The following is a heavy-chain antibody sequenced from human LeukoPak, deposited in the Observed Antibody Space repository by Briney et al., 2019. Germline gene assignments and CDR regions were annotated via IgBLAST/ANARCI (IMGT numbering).Heavy chain of an antibody. Sequence: SVKVSCKASGYTFTGYYMHWVRQAPGQGLEWMGRIIPILGIANYAQKFQGRVTITADKSTSTAYMELSSLRSEDTAVYYCASELWFGELLEPENYFDYWGQGTLVTVSS. V-gene: IGHV1-69*04. CDR1: GYTFTGYY. D-gene: IGHD3-10*01. CDR2: IIPILGIA. J-gene: IGHJ4*02. CDR3: ASELWFGELLEPENYFDY.